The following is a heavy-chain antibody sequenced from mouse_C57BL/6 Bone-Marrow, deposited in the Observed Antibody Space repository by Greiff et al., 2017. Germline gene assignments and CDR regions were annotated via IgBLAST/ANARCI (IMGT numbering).Heavy chain of an antibody. CDR2: IYPGDGDT. CDR3: ARTYYYSNPYYYAMDY. Sequence: VQLQQSGPELVKPGASVKISCKASGYAFSSSWMNWVKQRPGKGLEWIGRIYPGDGDTNYNGKFKGKATLTADKSSSTAYMQLSSLTSEDSAVYFCARTYYYSNPYYYAMDYWGQGTSVTVSS. J-gene: IGHJ4*01. D-gene: IGHD2-5*01. V-gene: IGHV1-82*01. CDR1: GYAFSSSW.